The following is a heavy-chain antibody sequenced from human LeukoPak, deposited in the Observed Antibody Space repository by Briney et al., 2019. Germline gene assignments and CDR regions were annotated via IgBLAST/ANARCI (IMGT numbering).Heavy chain of an antibody. CDR2: IKQDGSEK. D-gene: IGHD3-16*01. CDR1: GLTFSNYW. CDR3: ARDGFGTGSN. Sequence: GGSLRLSCAASGLTFSNYWMDWVRRAPGKGLEWVANIKQDGSEKNYVDSVKGRFIISRDNAKNSLYLQMNTLRADDTAVYYCARDGFGTGSNWGQGTLVTVSS. J-gene: IGHJ4*02. V-gene: IGHV3-7*03.